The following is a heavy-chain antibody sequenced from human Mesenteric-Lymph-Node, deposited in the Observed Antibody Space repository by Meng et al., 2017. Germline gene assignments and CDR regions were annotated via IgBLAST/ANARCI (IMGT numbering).Heavy chain of an antibody. V-gene: IGHV3-23*01. CDR3: AKDSASIAAAAPWGRGDAFDI. J-gene: IGHJ3*02. CDR1: GFTFSSYA. D-gene: IGHD6-13*01. CDR2: ISGSGGST. Sequence: GESRKISGAASGFTFSSYAMSWVRQAPGKGLEWVSAISGSGGSTYYADSVKGRFTISRDNSKNTLYLQMNSLRAEDTAVYYCAKDSASIAAAAPWGRGDAFDIWGQGTMVTVSS.